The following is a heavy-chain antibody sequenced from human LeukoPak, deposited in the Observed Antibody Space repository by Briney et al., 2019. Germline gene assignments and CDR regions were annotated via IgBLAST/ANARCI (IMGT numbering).Heavy chain of an antibody. V-gene: IGHV3-23*01. CDR2: ISGSGDST. D-gene: IGHD7-27*01. J-gene: IGHJ4*02. CDR1: GFTFSNHA. CDR3: ARRGPNWGFFDY. Sequence: GGSLRLSCAASGFTFSNHAMSWVRQAPGKGLEWVSTISGSGDSTYYADSVEGRFTISGDNSKNTLYLQMNSLRAEDTAVYYCARRGPNWGFFDYWGRGTLVTVPS.